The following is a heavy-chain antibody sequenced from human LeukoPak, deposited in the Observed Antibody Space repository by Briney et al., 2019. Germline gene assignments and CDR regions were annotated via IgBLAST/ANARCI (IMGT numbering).Heavy chain of an antibody. Sequence: GGSLRLSCAASGFTFSSYSMNWVRQAPGKGLEWVSSISSSSSYIYYADSVKGRFTISRDNAKNSLYLQMNSLRAEDTAVYYCARVVDYDTSGYQTKNWFDPWGQGTLVTVSS. D-gene: IGHD3-22*01. CDR1: GFTFSSYS. CDR3: ARVVDYDTSGYQTKNWFDP. J-gene: IGHJ5*02. V-gene: IGHV3-21*01. CDR2: ISSSSSYI.